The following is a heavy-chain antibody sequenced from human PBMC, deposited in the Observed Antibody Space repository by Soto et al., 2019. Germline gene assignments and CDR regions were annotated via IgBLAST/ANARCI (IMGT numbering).Heavy chain of an antibody. D-gene: IGHD1-20*01. CDR3: ARVGDNGVY. CDR1: GFTFIIYW. V-gene: IGHV3-74*01. CDR2: INSDGSYT. J-gene: IGHJ4*02. Sequence: GGSLRLSCAASGFTFIIYWMHWVRQAPGKGLVWVSSINSDGSYTRYADSVKGRFTISRDNAKNTLSLQMNSLRAEDMAVYYCARVGDNGVYWGQGTLVTVSS.